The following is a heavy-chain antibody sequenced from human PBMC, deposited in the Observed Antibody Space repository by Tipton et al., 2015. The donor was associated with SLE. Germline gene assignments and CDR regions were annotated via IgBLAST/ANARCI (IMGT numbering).Heavy chain of an antibody. V-gene: IGHV1-18*04. J-gene: IGHJ3*02. CDR1: GYSFTSYW. CDR2: ISAYNGNT. CDR3: ARDDYYRSVCHAFDI. D-gene: IGHD3-22*01. Sequence: QVQLVQSGAEVKKPGESLKISCKGSGYSFTSYWIGWVRQAPGQGLEWMGRISAYNGNTNYAQKLQGRVTMTTDTSTSTAYMELRSLRSDDTAVYYCARDDYYRSVCHAFDIWGQGTMVTVSS.